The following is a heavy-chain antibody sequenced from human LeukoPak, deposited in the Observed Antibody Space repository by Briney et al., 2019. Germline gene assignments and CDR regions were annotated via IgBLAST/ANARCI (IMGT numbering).Heavy chain of an antibody. J-gene: IGHJ4*02. CDR3: ARDGRPLDY. CDR2: IKQDGGEK. CDR1: GTTFSRYW. V-gene: IGHV3-7*03. Sequence: GGSLRLSCVDSGTTFSRYWMSWVRQAPGKGLEWVANIKQDGGEKYYVDSVKGRFTISRDNAKNSLHLQMNSLRVEDTAVYYCARDGRPLDYWGQGTLVTVSS.